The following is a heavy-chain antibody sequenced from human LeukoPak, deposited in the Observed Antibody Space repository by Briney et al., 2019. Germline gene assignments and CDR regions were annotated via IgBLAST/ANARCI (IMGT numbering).Heavy chain of an antibody. Sequence: GGSLRLSCAASGFTFSSHGMHWVRQAPGKGLEWAAVISYDGSNKYYADSVKGRFTISRDNSKNTLYLQMNSLRGEDTAVYYCAKDWDLFYTYSHGSGSKIQHWGQGTLVTVSS. J-gene: IGHJ1*01. CDR2: ISYDGSNK. CDR3: AKDWDLFYTYSHGSGSKIQH. CDR1: GFTFSSHG. V-gene: IGHV3-30*18. D-gene: IGHD3-10*01.